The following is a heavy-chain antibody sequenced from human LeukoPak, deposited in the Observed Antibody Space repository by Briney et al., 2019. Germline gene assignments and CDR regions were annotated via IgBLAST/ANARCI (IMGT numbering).Heavy chain of an antibody. J-gene: IGHJ4*02. CDR2: IKSNTDGGTT. CDR1: GWTLSDAC. V-gene: IGHV3-15*01. Sequence: GGSLRLSCAASGWTLSDACMSWVRQAPGKGLEWVGRIKSNTDGGTTDYAAPVKGRFTISRDDSKNTLHLQMNSLKTEDTAVYYCTRLNTTWGYWGEGTPVTVSS. D-gene: IGHD1-1*01. CDR3: TRLNTTWGY.